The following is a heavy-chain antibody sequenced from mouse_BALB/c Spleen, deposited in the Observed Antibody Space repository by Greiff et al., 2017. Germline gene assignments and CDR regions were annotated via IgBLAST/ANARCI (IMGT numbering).Heavy chain of an antibody. Sequence: VQLKQSGAELVRSGASVKLSCTASGFNFKDYYMHWVKQRPEQGLEWIGWIDPENGDTEYAPKFQGKATVTADTSSNTAYLQLSSLTSEDTAVYCCNGGGSFAYWGQGTLVTVSA. CDR2: IDPENGDT. V-gene: IGHV14-4*02. CDR3: NGGGSFAY. J-gene: IGHJ3*01. CDR1: GFNFKDYY. D-gene: IGHD3-1*01.